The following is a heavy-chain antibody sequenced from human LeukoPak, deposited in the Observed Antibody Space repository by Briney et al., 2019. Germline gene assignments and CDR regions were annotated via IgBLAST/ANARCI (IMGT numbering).Heavy chain of an antibody. J-gene: IGHJ4*02. CDR2: IYSGGNT. CDR3: ARRAGDYSHPYDY. CDR1: GLTVSSNC. V-gene: IGHV3-53*01. Sequence: GGSLRLPCADSGLTVSSNCMSWVRQAPGKGLEWVSFIYSGGNTYYTDSVKGRFTISRDNSKNTVHLQMNSLRAEDTAMYYCARRAGDYSHPYDYWGQGTLVTVSS. D-gene: IGHD3-22*01.